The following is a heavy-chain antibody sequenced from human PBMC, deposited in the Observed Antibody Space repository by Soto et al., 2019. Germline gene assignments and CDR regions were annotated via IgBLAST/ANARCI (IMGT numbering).Heavy chain of an antibody. D-gene: IGHD4-4*01. CDR3: ARTYSNYAYYYYYMDF. CDR2: IYYTGST. V-gene: IGHV4-59*08. CDR1: GGFISGYY. Sequence: SETLSLTCTVSGGFISGYYWSWIRQPPGKGLEWIGYIYYTGSTNYNPSLKSRVTISVDTSKNQFSLKLSSVTAADTAVYYCARTYSNYAYYYYYMDFWGKGTTVTVSS. J-gene: IGHJ6*03.